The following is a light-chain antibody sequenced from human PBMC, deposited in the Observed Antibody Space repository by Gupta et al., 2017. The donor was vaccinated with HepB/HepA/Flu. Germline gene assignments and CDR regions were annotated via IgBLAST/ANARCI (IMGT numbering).Light chain of an antibody. Sequence: DIQFTHSPSFLSASVGDRVTIPGRGSQGISSYLDWYEQKPGKAPKRLIYAATTVQSGVPSRFSGSGCGTEFTLTISSLQPEDFATYYCQQLNSYQLTFGGGTKVEIK. CDR2: AAT. CDR1: QGISSY. CDR3: QQLNSYQLT. J-gene: IGKJ4*01. V-gene: IGKV1-9*01.